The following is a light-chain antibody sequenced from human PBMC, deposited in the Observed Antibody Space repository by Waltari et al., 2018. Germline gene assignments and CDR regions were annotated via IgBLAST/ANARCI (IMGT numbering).Light chain of an antibody. CDR3: AAWDDSLNGRV. CDR2: CNK. CDR1: SSNIGSNT. J-gene: IGLJ3*02. Sequence: QSVLTQPPSASGTPGQWVTISCSGSSSNIGSNTVNWYQQLPGTAPNTLVYCNKQRPSGVPDRFSGSNSGTSASLASSGLQSEDEADYYCAAWDDSLNGRVFGGGTKLTVL. V-gene: IGLV1-44*01.